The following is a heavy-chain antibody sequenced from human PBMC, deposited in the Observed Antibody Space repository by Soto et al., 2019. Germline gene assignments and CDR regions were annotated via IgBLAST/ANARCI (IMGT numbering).Heavy chain of an antibody. Sequence: QLQLEESGPGLVKPSETLSLTCNVSDGSLSSSRYYWAWIRQSPGEGLEWIGNLYYGGGTRYNPSLNSRVTLPAYTSKNQLPLRLTSVTATDTAVYYCTRRYGAAAGTEKWGQGTLVVVSS. J-gene: IGHJ4*02. CDR3: TRRYGAAAGTEK. CDR1: DGSLSSSRYY. D-gene: IGHD6-19*01. CDR2: LYYGGGT. V-gene: IGHV4-39*01.